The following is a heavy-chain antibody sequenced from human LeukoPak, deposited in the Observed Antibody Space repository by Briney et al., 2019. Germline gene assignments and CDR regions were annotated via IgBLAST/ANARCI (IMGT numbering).Heavy chain of an antibody. CDR2: IYYSGST. J-gene: IGHJ4*02. CDR1: GGSISSYY. Sequence: SETLSLTCTVSGGSISSYYWSWIRQPPGKGLEWIGYIYYSGSTNYNPSLKSRVTISVDTSKNQFSLKLSSVTAADTAVYYCARGEVGYCSSTSCSSLDYWGQGTLVTVSS. CDR3: ARGEVGYCSSTSCSSLDY. D-gene: IGHD2-2*01. V-gene: IGHV4-59*08.